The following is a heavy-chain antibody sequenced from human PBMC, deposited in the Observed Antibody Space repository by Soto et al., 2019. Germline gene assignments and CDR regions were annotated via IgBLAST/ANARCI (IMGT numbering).Heavy chain of an antibody. CDR1: GGSISSYY. J-gene: IGHJ5*02. V-gene: IGHV4-59*08. CDR3: ARLPVAAAGRYNWFDP. D-gene: IGHD6-13*01. CDR2: IYYSGST. Sequence: SETLSLTCTVSGGSISSYYWSWIRQPPGKGLEWIGYIYYSGSTNYNPSLKSRVTISVDTSKNQFSLKLSSVTAADTAVYYCARLPVAAAGRYNWFDPWGQGTLVTVSS.